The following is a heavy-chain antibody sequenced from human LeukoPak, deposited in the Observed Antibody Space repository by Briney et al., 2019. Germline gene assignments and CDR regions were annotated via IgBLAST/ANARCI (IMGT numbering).Heavy chain of an antibody. V-gene: IGHV3-30*04. D-gene: IGHD3-10*01. CDR3: ARDVEGFGFDY. CDR2: ISYDGSNK. CDR1: GFTFSSYA. Sequence: AGRSLRLSCAASGFTFSSYAMHWVRQAPGKGLEWVAVISYDGSNKYYADSVKGRFTISRDNSKNTLYLQMNSLRAEDMAVYYCARDVEGFGFDYWGQGTLVTVSS. J-gene: IGHJ4*02.